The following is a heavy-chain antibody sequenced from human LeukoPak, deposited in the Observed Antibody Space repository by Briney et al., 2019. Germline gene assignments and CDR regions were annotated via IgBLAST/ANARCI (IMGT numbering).Heavy chain of an antibody. D-gene: IGHD3-10*01. Sequence: QASETLSLTCAVYGGSFSGYYWSWIRQPPGKGLEWIGESNQRGSTNKNLSLKSRVTISVDTSKNQCSLRLSSVTAADTAVYYCARLMVRDYWGQGTLVPVSS. CDR1: GGSFSGYY. CDR2: SNQRGST. V-gene: IGHV4-34*01. CDR3: ARLMVRDY. J-gene: IGHJ4*02.